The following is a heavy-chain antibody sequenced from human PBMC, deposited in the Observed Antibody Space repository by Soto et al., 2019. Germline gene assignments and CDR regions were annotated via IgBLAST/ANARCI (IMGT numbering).Heavy chain of an antibody. Sequence: QVQLQESGPGLVKPSETLSLTCTVSGGSISSYYWSWIRQPPGKGLEWIGYIYYSGSTNYNPSLKSRVTISVDTSNNQFSLKLSSVTAADTAVYYCARRYGANFDYWGQGTLVTVSS. CDR1: GGSISSYY. CDR3: ARRYGANFDY. V-gene: IGHV4-59*08. D-gene: IGHD4-17*01. J-gene: IGHJ4*02. CDR2: IYYSGST.